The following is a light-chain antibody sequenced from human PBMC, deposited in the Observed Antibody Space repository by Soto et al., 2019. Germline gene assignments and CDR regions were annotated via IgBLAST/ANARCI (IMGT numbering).Light chain of an antibody. J-gene: IGKJ1*01. CDR3: QQYKSYAPT. Sequence: DVHMTQSPSTLSASVGYRFTITCRARRSVSTSLAWYQKKPGKAPKLLIFDASSLESGVPSRFRGSGSGTELTLTISGLPPDDFETYFCQQYKSYAPTFGQGTKVDIK. CDR2: DAS. V-gene: IGKV1-5*01. CDR1: RSVSTS.